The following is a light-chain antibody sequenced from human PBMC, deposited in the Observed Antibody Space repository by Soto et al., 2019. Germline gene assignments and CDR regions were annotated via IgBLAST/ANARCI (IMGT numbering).Light chain of an antibody. CDR2: KAS. Sequence: DIQMTQSPSTLSASVGDRVTITCRASQSISSWLAWYQQKPGKAPKLLIYKASSLESGVPSRFSGGGSGTEFTLTISSLQPNDFATYYCQQYNSWYTFGQGTKLEIK. CDR1: QSISSW. V-gene: IGKV1-5*03. J-gene: IGKJ2*01. CDR3: QQYNSWYT.